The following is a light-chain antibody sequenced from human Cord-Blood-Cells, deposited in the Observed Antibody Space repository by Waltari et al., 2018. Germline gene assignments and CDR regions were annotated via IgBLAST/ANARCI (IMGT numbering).Light chain of an antibody. CDR3: SSYAGSNKLVV. CDR2: EVS. Sequence: QSALTQPPSASGSPGQSVTISCTGTSSAVGGYNYVSWYQQHPGKAPKLMIYEVSKRPSGVPARFSGAKSGNTASLTVSGLQAEDEADYYCSSYAGSNKLVVFGGGTKLTVL. J-gene: IGLJ2*01. V-gene: IGLV2-8*01. CDR1: SSAVGGYNY.